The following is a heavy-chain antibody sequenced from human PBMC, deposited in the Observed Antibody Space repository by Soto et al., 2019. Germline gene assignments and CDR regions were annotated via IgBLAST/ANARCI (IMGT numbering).Heavy chain of an antibody. CDR1: GFMFSNHG. J-gene: IGHJ4*02. D-gene: IGHD1-1*01. Sequence: GGSLSLSCAASGFMFSNHGMHWVRQAPGKGLEWVAVIWSDGNNKYYADSVKGRFTISRDNSKNTVYLQMDSLRAEDTAVYYCVRGDNWNDEASDYWGQGTLVTVSS. CDR3: VRGDNWNDEASDY. V-gene: IGHV3-33*01. CDR2: IWSDGNNK.